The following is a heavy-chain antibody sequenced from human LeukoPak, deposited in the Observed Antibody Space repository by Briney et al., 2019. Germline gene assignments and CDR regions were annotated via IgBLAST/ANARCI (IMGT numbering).Heavy chain of an antibody. CDR1: GFTFSSYS. V-gene: IGHV3-21*01. D-gene: IGHD6-19*01. J-gene: IGHJ4*02. CDR3: ARGYSSGWYFDY. Sequence: GGSLSLSCAASGFTFSSYSMNWVRQAPGKGLEWVSSISSSSSYIYYADSVKGRFTISRDNAKNSLYLQMNSLRAEDTAVYYCARGYSSGWYFDYWGQGTLVTVSS. CDR2: ISSSSSYI.